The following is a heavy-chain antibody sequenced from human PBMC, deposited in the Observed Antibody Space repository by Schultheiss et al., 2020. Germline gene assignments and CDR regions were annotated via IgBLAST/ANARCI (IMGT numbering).Heavy chain of an antibody. D-gene: IGHD3-10*01. CDR2: INHSGST. V-gene: IGHV4-4*02. CDR1: GGSISSSNW. Sequence: SATLSLTCAVSGGSISSSNWWSWVRQPPGKGLEWIGEINHSGSTNYNPSLKSRVTISVDTSKNQFSLKLSSVTAADTAVYYCARIIGRDWFDPWGQGTLVTVSS. CDR3: ARIIGRDWFDP. J-gene: IGHJ5*02.